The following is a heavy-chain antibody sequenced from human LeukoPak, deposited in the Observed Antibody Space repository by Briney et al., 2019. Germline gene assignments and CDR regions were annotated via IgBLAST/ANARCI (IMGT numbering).Heavy chain of an antibody. CDR2: INPNSGGT. CDR3: ARAYSSTLYYYYMDV. V-gene: IGHV1-2*02. J-gene: IGHJ6*03. D-gene: IGHD6-13*01. Sequence: ASVKVSCKASGGTFSSYAISWVRQAPGQGLEWMGWINPNSGGTNYAQKFQGRVTMTRDTSISTAYMELSRLRSDDTAVYYCARAYSSTLYYYYMDVWGKGTTVTISS. CDR1: GGTFSSYA.